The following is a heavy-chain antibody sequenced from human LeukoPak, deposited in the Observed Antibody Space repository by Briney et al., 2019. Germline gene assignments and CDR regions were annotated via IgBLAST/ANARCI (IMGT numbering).Heavy chain of an antibody. CDR1: GFTFSSYA. J-gene: IGHJ3*02. CDR2: ISGSGGST. V-gene: IGHV3-23*01. Sequence: GGSLRLSCAASGFTFSSYAMSWVRQAPGKGLEWVSAISGSGGSTYYADSVKGRFTISRDNSKNTLYLQMNSLRAGDTAVYYCAKDRRFWSGYYDDAFDIWGQGTMVTVSS. CDR3: AKDRRFWSGYYDDAFDI. D-gene: IGHD3-3*01.